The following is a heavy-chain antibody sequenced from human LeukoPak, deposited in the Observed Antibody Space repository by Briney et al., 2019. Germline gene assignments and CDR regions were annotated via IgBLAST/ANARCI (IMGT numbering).Heavy chain of an antibody. V-gene: IGHV3-30*02. CDR3: ANGRDGYNYDYFDY. Sequence: GGSLRLSCAASGFTFSSYGMLWVRQAPGKGLEWVAFIRYDGSNKYYADSVKGRFTISRDNSKNTLYLQMNSLRAEDTAVYYCANGRDGYNYDYFDYWGQGTLVTVSS. J-gene: IGHJ4*02. CDR2: IRYDGSNK. CDR1: GFTFSSYG. D-gene: IGHD5-24*01.